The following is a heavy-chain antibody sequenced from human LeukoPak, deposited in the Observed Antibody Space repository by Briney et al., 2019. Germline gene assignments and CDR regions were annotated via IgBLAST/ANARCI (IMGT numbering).Heavy chain of an antibody. J-gene: IGHJ5*02. CDR1: GYSFNTYW. D-gene: IGHD6-13*01. V-gene: IGHV5-51*01. Sequence: GESLKISCKGSGYSFNTYWIGWVRQMPGKGLEWMGIIYPGDSDTKYSPSFQGQVTISADKSISTAYLQWSSLKASDTAMYYCARLAVAAAEGYDWFDPWGQGTLVTVSS. CDR2: IYPGDSDT. CDR3: ARLAVAAAEGYDWFDP.